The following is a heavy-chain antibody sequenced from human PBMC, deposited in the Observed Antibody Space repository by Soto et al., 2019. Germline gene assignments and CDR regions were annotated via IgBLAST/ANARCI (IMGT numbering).Heavy chain of an antibody. CDR1: GCTFTGYY. V-gene: IGHV1-2*04. D-gene: IGHD6-6*01. CDR3: AREAVSSLYYYYGMDV. CDR2: INPNSGGT. J-gene: IGHJ6*02. Sequence: ASVKVSCKASGCTFTGYYMHWVRQAPGQGLEWMGWINPNSGGTNYAQKFQGWVTMTRGTSISTAYMELSRLRSDDTAVYYCAREAVSSLYYYYGMDVWGQGTTVTVSS.